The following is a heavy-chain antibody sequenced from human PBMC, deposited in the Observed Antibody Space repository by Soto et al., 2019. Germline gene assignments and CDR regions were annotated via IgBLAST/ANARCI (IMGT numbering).Heavy chain of an antibody. V-gene: IGHV3-66*01. CDR1: GFTVSSEY. CDR2: IYSSGRT. D-gene: IGHD3-3*02. J-gene: IGHJ6*02. CDR3: ARDRTRIFGGTLTSGMYV. Sequence: PGGSLRLSCAASGFTVSSEYMSWVRQAPGRGMEWVSIIYSSGRTDDADSVKGRFTISRDNSKNTVYLQMNSLRAEDTAVYYCARDRTRIFGGTLTSGMYVWGQGTTVTVSS.